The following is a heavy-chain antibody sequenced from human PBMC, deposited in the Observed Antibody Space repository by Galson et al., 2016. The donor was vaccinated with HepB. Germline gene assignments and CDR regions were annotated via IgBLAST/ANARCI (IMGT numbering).Heavy chain of an antibody. Sequence: LRLSCAASGFTVSRNYMNWVRQAPGKGLEWVSIINSGGLTNYGHSVKGRFTISRDNSKNTLYLQMNSLRAEDTAVYYCARDGGWGMDVWGKGTMVSVSS. J-gene: IGHJ6*03. CDR2: INSGGLT. V-gene: IGHV3-53*01. D-gene: IGHD3-16*01. CDR3: ARDGGWGMDV. CDR1: GFTVSRNY.